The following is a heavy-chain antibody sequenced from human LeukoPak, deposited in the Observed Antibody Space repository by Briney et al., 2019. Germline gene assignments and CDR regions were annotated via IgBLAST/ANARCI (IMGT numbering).Heavy chain of an antibody. J-gene: IGHJ4*02. D-gene: IGHD5-12*01. V-gene: IGHV4-61*01. CDR1: GGSVSSGSYY. CDR2: IYYSGST. CDR3: ARAGGMMDIVATIDY. Sequence: PSETLSLTCTVSGGSVSSGSYYWSWIRQPPGKGLEWIGYIYYSGSTNYNPSLKSRVTISVDTSKNQFSLKLSSVTAADTAVYYCARAGGMMDIVATIDYWGQGTLVTVSS.